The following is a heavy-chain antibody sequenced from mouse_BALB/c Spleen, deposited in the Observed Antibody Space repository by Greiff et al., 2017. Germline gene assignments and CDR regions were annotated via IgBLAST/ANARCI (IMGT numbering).Heavy chain of an antibody. J-gene: IGHJ3*01. CDR1: GYTFTSYY. D-gene: IGHD2-1*01. CDR3: TRKDYGISWFAY. Sequence: VKLMESGAELVKPGASVKLSCKASGYTFTSYYMYWVKQRPGQGLEWIGEINPSNGGTNFNEKFKSKATLTVDKSSSTAYMQLSSLTSEDSAVYYCTRKDYGISWFAYWGQGTLVTVSA. CDR2: INPSNGGT. V-gene: IGHV1S81*02.